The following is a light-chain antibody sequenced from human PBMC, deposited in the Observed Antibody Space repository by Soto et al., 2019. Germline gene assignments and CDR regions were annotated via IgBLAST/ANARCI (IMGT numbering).Light chain of an antibody. J-gene: IGKJ1*01. CDR2: DAS. Sequence: DFQLTQSPSTLSASVGDRVTVTCRASQRIDRYLAWYQQKPGKAPKLLVYDASTLEGGVPSSFSGSGSATEFILTISSLQPDDFATYYCQQYKDGAWTFGQGTRVEIK. CDR3: QQYKDGAWT. CDR1: QRIDRY. V-gene: IGKV1-5*01.